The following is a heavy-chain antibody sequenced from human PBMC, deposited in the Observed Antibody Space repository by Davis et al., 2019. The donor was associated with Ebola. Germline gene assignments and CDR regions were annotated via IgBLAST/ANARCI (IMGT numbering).Heavy chain of an antibody. CDR3: ASGDGRGRSYDMDV. V-gene: IGHV3-7*03. J-gene: IGHJ6*03. Sequence: GGSLRLSCAASGFTFSSFWMHWVRQAPGKEPEWVAIIKEDGGEKYYVDSVKGRFTISRDNAKNSLFLEMNSLRAEDTAFYYCASGDGRGRSYDMDVWGQGTTVTVSS. CDR2: IKEDGGEK. CDR1: GFTFSSFW. D-gene: IGHD3/OR15-3a*01.